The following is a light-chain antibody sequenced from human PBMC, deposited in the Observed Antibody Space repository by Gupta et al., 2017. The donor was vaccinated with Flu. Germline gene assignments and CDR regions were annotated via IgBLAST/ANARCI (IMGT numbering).Light chain of an antibody. CDR3: MQGAHWPWA. CDR1: QGLVYSDGNTY. CDR2: LVS. Sequence: DVLIAQSPVSLPVTPRHPASISCRPSQGLVYSDGNTYLHWFQQRTGQSPRRLIYLVSYRDSGGPDRFSGSGSGTDFTLEISRVEAEDAGVYFCMQGAHWPWAFGQGTTVEIK. V-gene: IGKV2-30*01. J-gene: IGKJ1*01.